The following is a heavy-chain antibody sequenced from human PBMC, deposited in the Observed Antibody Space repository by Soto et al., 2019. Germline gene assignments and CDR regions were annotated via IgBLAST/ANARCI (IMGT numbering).Heavy chain of an antibody. CDR3: AKDRTRAGSEEWSSD. CDR1: GFTFSSYA. V-gene: IGHV3-23*01. Sequence: PGGSLRLSCAASGFTFSSYAMSWVRQAPGKGLEWVSAISGSGGSTYYADSVKGRFTISRDNSKNTLYLQMNSLRAEDTAVYYCAKDRTRAGSEEWSSDWGQGTMVTLSS. CDR2: ISGSGGST. D-gene: IGHD3-3*01. J-gene: IGHJ4*02.